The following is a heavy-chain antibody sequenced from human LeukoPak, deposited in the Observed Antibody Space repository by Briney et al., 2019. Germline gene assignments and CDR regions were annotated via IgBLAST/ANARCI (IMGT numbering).Heavy chain of an antibody. D-gene: IGHD2-8*01. V-gene: IGHV3-23*01. CDR2: ISGSGGST. Sequence: PGGSLRLSCAASGFIFISYAMSWVRQAPGKGLEWVSTISGSGGSTYYADSVKGRFTISRDNSKNTVYLQMNSLRAEDTAVYYCAKDRSRINDVCHGDFDYWGQGTLVTVSS. CDR1: GFIFISYA. J-gene: IGHJ4*02. CDR3: AKDRSRINDVCHGDFDY.